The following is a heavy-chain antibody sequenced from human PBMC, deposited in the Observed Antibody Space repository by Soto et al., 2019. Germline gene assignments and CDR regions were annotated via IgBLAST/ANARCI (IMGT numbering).Heavy chain of an antibody. V-gene: IGHV1-69*04. CDR1: GGTFSSYT. J-gene: IGHJ6*03. Sequence: SVKVSCKASGGTFSSYTISWVLQAPGQGLEWMGRIIPILGIANYAQKFQGRVTITADKSTSTAYMELSSLRSEDTAVYYCAREPGIAVAGTAATHYYYYYMDVWGKGTTVTVSS. CDR3: AREPGIAVAGTAATHYYYYYMDV. CDR2: IIPILGIA. D-gene: IGHD6-19*01.